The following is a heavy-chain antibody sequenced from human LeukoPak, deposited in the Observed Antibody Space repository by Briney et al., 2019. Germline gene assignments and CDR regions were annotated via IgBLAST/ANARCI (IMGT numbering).Heavy chain of an antibody. D-gene: IGHD1-26*01. CDR2: IYSGGRK. Sequence: PGGSLRLSCAASGFSVSSNYMSWVRQAPGKGLEGGSDIYSGGRKYYADSVKGRFTISRDNSKNTLYLQMNRLRVEDTAVYYCARVIVGGIPGAFDIWGQGTMVTVSS. V-gene: IGHV3-53*01. CDR1: GFSVSSNY. J-gene: IGHJ3*02. CDR3: ARVIVGGIPGAFDI.